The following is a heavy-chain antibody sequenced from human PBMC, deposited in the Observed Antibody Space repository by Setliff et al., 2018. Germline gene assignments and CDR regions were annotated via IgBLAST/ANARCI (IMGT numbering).Heavy chain of an antibody. CDR2: IIPIFGTA. D-gene: IGHD6-19*01. Sequence: GASVKVSCKASGGTFSSYAISWVRQAPGQGLEWMGGIIPIFGTANYAQKFQGRVTITANEATSTAYMELSSLRSEDPAVYYCARSGYSSDRNYYYYYMDVWGKGTTVTVSS. CDR3: ARSGYSSDRNYYYYYMDV. CDR1: GGTFSSYA. J-gene: IGHJ6*03. V-gene: IGHV1-69*13.